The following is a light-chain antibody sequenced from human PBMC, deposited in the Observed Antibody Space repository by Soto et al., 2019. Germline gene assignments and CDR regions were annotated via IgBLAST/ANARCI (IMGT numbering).Light chain of an antibody. CDR3: KVGYGLSDHVI. CDR1: NIESTS. Sequence: SYELTQPPSVSVAPGQTARITCGGNNIESTSVHWYQQRPGQAPVLGVHDDSDRPSGISERISGSNSGNTATLTISRVEAGDEAEYYCKVGYGLSDHVIFGGGTKLTVL. CDR2: DDS. J-gene: IGLJ2*01. V-gene: IGLV3-21*02.